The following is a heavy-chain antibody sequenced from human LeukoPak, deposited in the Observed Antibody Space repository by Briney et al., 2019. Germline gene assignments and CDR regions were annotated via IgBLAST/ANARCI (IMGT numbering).Heavy chain of an antibody. CDR1: GFTFSSYG. CDR3: AKRDSLFDY. D-gene: IGHD5-24*01. V-gene: IGHV3-30*18. J-gene: IGHJ4*02. CDR2: ISYDGSNK. Sequence: GGSLRLSCAASGFTFSSYGMHWVRQAPGKGLEWVAVISYDGSNKYYADSVKGRFTISRDNSKNTLYLQMNSLRAEDTAVYYCAKRDSLFDYWGQGTLVTVSS.